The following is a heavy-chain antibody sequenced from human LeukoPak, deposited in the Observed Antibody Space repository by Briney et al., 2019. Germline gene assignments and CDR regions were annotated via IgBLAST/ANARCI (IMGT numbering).Heavy chain of an antibody. CDR1: GFTFDDYA. D-gene: IGHD3-10*01. CDR2: ISWTSGSI. CDR3: AKATQSLGPIDY. Sequence: GGSLRLSCAASGFTFDDYAMHWVRQAPGKGLEGVSGISWTSGSIGYADSVKGRFPISRDNAKNSLYLQMNSLRAEDTALYYCAKATQSLGPIDYWGQGTLVTVSS. J-gene: IGHJ4*02. V-gene: IGHV3-9*01.